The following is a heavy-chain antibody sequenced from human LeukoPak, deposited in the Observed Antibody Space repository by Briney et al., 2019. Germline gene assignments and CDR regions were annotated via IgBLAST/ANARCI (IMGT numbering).Heavy chain of an antibody. CDR3: AREKNTAMVYNWFDP. V-gene: IGHV3-11*06. D-gene: IGHD5-18*01. J-gene: IGHJ5*02. CDR1: GFTVSDYY. CDR2: ISSSSSYT. Sequence: GGSLRLSCAASGFTVSDYYMSWIRQAPGKGLEWVSYISSSSSYTNYADSVKGRFTISRDNAKNSLYLQMNSLRAEDTAVYYCAREKNTAMVYNWFDPWGQGTLVTVS.